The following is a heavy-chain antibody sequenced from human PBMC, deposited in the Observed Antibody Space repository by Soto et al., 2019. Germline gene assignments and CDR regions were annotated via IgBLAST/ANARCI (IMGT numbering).Heavy chain of an antibody. D-gene: IGHD6-13*01. CDR2: MNPNSGNT. Sequence: VPLVQSGAEVKKPGASVKVSCKASGYTFTCYDINWVRQATGQGLEWMGWMNPNSGNTGYAQKFQGRVTMTRSTPKSTAYMELSSLRSEDTAVYYLAASPGIWFYYYIDVWGKATTVTVSS. CDR1: GYTFTCYD. J-gene: IGHJ6*03. CDR3: AASPGIWFYYYIDV. V-gene: IGHV1-8*01.